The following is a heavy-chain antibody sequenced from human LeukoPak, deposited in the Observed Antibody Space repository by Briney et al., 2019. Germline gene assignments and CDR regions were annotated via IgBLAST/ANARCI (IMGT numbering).Heavy chain of an antibody. CDR1: GFTFSSYG. CDR2: IEKDVSEK. D-gene: IGHD6-19*01. J-gene: IGHJ4*02. Sequence: GRSLRLSCAASGFTFSSYGMHWVRQAPGKGLGWVANIEKDVSEKFYVDSVKGRFTISRDNAKNSLYLQMNSLRVEDTAIYRCVRRSGDVAGGVFDYWGQGARVTVSS. V-gene: IGHV3-7*01. CDR3: VRRSGDVAGGVFDY.